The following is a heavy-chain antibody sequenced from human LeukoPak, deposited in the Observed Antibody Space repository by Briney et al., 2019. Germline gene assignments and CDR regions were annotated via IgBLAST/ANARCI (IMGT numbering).Heavy chain of an antibody. V-gene: IGHV3-20*04. CDR2: INRNGDSI. CDR3: TRSSTEAD. J-gene: IGHJ4*02. D-gene: IGHD6-19*01. CDR1: GFIFDDYG. Sequence: GGVLRLSCVASGFIFDDYGMSWVRQAPGKGLEWISGINRNGDSIAYADSVKGRFTISRDNAKNSLYLQMNSLRAEDTALYYCTRSSTEADWGQGTRVTVSS.